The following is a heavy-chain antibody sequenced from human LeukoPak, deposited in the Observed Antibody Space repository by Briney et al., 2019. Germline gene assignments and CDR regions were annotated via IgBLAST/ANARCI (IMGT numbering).Heavy chain of an antibody. D-gene: IGHD2-2*01. CDR1: GYTFTSYD. Sequence: ASVKVSCKASGYTFTSYDINWVRQATGQGLEWMGWMNPNSGNTGYAQKFQGRVTMTRNTSISTAYMELSSLRSEDTAVYYCARGSCSSTSCYVFSLDFDYWGQGTLVTVSP. J-gene: IGHJ4*02. CDR3: ARGSCSSTSCYVFSLDFDY. CDR2: MNPNSGNT. V-gene: IGHV1-8*01.